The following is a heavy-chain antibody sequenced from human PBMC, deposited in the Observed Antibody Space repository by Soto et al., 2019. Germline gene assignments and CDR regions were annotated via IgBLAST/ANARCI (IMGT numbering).Heavy chain of an antibody. V-gene: IGHV5-51*01. CDR1: GYSFPNYW. D-gene: IGHD1-26*01. CDR2: IYPDDSDT. J-gene: IGHJ3*02. Sequence: GESLKISCKGSGYSFPNYWIGWVRQMPGKGLEWMGIIYPDDSDTRYSPSFQGQVTISADKSITTAYLQWSSLKASDTAMYYCARHSPSASYYWAFDIWGQGTMVTVS. CDR3: ARHSPSASYYWAFDI.